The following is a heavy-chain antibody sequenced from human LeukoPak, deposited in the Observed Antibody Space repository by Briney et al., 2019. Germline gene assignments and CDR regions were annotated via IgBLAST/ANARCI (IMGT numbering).Heavy chain of an antibody. CDR1: GFTFSSYW. D-gene: IGHD6-13*01. Sequence: GGPLRLSCAASGFTFSSYWMSWVRQAPGKGLEWVANIKQDGSEKYYVDSVKGRFTISRDNAKNSPYLQMNSLRAEDTAVYYCARSLYPSGSFFDYWGQGTLVTVSS. CDR2: IKQDGSEK. J-gene: IGHJ4*02. V-gene: IGHV3-7*01. CDR3: ARSLYPSGSFFDY.